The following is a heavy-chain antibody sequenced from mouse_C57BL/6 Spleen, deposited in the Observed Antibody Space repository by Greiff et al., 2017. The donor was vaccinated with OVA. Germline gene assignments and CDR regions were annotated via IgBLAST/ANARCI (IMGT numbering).Heavy chain of an antibody. V-gene: IGHV1-50*01. CDR3: ARAGGS. Sequence: VQLQQPGAELVKPGASVKLSCKASGYTFTSYWMQWVKQRPGQGLEWIGEIDPSDSYTNYNQKFKGKATLTVDTSSSTAYMQLSSLTSEDSAVYYCARAGGSWGQGTTLTVSS. J-gene: IGHJ2*01. CDR1: GYTFTSYW. CDR2: IDPSDSYT.